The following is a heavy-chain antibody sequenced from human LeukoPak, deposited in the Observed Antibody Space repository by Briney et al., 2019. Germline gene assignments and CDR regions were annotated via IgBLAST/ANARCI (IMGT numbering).Heavy chain of an antibody. CDR1: GYTFTSYG. V-gene: IGHV1-18*01. CDR2: ISAYNGNT. Sequence: ASVKVSCKDSGYTFTSYGISWVRQAPGQGLEWMGWISAYNGNTNYAQKLQGRVTMTTDTSTSTAYMELRSLRSDDTAVYYCARVARRISSSASQYFQHWGQGTLVTVSS. CDR3: ARVARRISSSASQYFQH. J-gene: IGHJ1*01. D-gene: IGHD6-6*01.